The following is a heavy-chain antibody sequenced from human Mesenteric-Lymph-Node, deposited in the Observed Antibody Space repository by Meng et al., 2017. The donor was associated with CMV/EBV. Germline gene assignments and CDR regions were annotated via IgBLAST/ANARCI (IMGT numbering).Heavy chain of an antibody. J-gene: IGHJ4*02. CDR2: IIPIFGTA. CDR1: GGTFSSYA. CDR3: ALQGSPFDY. D-gene: IGHD5-24*01. V-gene: IGHV1-69*05. Sequence: SVKVSCKASGGTFSSYAISWVRQAPGQGLEWMGGIIPIFGTANYAQKFQGRVTMTRNTSISTAYMELSSLRSEDTAVYYCALQGSPFDYWGQGTLVTVSS.